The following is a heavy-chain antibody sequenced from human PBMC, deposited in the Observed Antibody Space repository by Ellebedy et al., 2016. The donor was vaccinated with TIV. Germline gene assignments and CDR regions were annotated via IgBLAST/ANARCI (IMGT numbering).Heavy chain of an antibody. D-gene: IGHD3-16*01. CDR2: IYDSGST. Sequence: SETLSLTXTVSSGSMSSYYWSWIRQPPGKGLEWIGYIYDSGSTRYNPPLKSRVSISLDTSKNQFSLILNSVTAADTAVYYCARGGFGVAFDIWGQGTMVTVSS. CDR1: SGSMSSYY. J-gene: IGHJ3*02. CDR3: ARGGFGVAFDI. V-gene: IGHV4-59*01.